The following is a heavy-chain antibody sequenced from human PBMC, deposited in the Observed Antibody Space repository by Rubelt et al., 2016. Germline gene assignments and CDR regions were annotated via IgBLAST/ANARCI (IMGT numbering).Heavy chain of an antibody. CDR3: ARANIVVVPAAYWFDP. J-gene: IGHJ5*02. V-gene: IGHV1-24*01. Sequence: MGGFDPEDGETIYAQKLQGRVTMTTDTSTSTAYMELRSLRSDDTAVYYCARANIVVVPAAYWFDPWGQGTLVTVSS. CDR2: FDPEDGET. D-gene: IGHD2-2*01.